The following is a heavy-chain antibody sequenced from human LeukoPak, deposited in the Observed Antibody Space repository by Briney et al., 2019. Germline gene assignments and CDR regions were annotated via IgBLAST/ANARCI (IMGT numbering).Heavy chain of an antibody. CDR1: GGSISSGDYY. D-gene: IGHD3-16*01. CDR2: IYYSGGT. CDR3: ARGFDGGSPFDY. J-gene: IGHJ4*02. V-gene: IGHV4-30-4*01. Sequence: SENLSLTCTVSGGSISSGDYYWSWIRQPPGKGLEWIGYIYYSGGTYYNPSLKSRVTISVDTSKNQFSLKLSSVTAADTAVYYCARGFDGGSPFDYWGQGTLVTVSS.